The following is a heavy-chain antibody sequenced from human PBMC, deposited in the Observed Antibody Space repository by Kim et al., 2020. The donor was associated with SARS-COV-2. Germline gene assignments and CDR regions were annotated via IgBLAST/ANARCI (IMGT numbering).Heavy chain of an antibody. J-gene: IGHJ4*02. CDR1: GGSFSGYY. CDR3: AREGDGNRGNWGTDY. CDR2: INHSGST. Sequence: SETLSLTCAVYGGSFSGYYWSWIRQPPGKGLEWIGEINHSGSTNYNPSLKSRVTISVDTSKNQFSLKLSSVTAADTAVYYCAREGDGNRGNWGTDYWGQGTLVTVSS. V-gene: IGHV4-34*01. D-gene: IGHD7-27*01.